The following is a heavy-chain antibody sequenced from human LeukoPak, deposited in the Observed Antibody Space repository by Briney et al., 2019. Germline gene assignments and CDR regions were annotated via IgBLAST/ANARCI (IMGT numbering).Heavy chain of an antibody. D-gene: IGHD6-13*01. V-gene: IGHV3-9*01. J-gene: IGHJ4*02. CDR2: ISWNSGSI. CDR3: AKDSGYSSSWYVFDY. Sequence: GGSLRLSCAASGFTFDDYAMHWVRQAPGKGLEWVSGISWNSGSIGYADSVKGRFTISRDNAKNSLYLQMNSLRAEDTALHYCAKDSGYSSSWYVFDYWGQGTLVTVSS. CDR1: GFTFDDYA.